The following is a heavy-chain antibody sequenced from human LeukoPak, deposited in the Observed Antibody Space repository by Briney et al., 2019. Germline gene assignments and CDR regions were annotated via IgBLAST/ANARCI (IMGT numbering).Heavy chain of an antibody. J-gene: IGHJ5*02. CDR3: ARCYGSGGYNWFDP. CDR2: IYHSGST. D-gene: IGHD3-10*01. CDR1: GYSISSGYY. V-gene: IGHV4-38-2*02. Sequence: PSETLSLTCTVSGYSISSGYYWGWIRQPPGKGLEWIGSIYHSGSTYYNPSLKSRVTISVDTSKNQFSLKLSSVTAADTAVYYCARCYGSGGYNWFDPWDQGTLVTVSS.